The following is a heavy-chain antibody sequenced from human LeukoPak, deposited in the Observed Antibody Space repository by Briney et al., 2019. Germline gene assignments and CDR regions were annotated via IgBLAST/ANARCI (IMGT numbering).Heavy chain of an antibody. CDR2: ISWNSGSI. V-gene: IGHV3-9*01. CDR1: GFTFEDYA. Sequence: GGSLRLSCAASGFTFEDYAMHWVRQAPGWGLDWVAAISWNSGSIGYADSVKGRFTISRDNSKNTLYLQMNSLRAEDTAVYYCARDLGPLVLLYFDYWGQGTLVTVSS. J-gene: IGHJ4*02. CDR3: ARDLGPLVLLYFDY. D-gene: IGHD3-10*01.